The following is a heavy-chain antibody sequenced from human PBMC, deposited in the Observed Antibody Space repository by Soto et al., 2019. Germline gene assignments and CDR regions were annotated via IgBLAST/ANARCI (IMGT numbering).Heavy chain of an antibody. V-gene: IGHV6-1*01. CDR1: GESVSCNSAA. D-gene: IGHD1-7*01. CDR2: TYYRSRWYN. CDR3: AGTISLQWYYMDV. Sequence: SSTLSLTGVISGESVSCNSAAWNCIRKSPSRGLEWLGRTYYRSRWYNDYAVSVRSRITVNADTSKTLFSLHLNSVAPDDTAVYYCAGTISLQWYYMDVWDKGSTVTVSS. J-gene: IGHJ6*03.